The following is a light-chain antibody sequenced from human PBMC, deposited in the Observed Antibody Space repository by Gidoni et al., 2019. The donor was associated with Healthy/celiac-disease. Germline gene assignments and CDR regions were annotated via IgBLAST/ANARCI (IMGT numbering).Light chain of an antibody. CDR1: QSISSW. CDR2: KAS. J-gene: IGKJ2*01. Sequence: DIQMTLSPSTLSASVGDGVTITCRASQSISSWLAWYQQKPGKAPKLMIYKASSLESGVPSRFSGSGSGTEFTLTISILQPDDFATYYYQQYNRYSYTFGQGTKLEIK. V-gene: IGKV1-5*03. CDR3: QQYNRYSYT.